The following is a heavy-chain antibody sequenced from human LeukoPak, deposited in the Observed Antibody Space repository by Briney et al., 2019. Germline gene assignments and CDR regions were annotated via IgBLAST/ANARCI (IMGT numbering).Heavy chain of an antibody. Sequence: GGSLRLSCAASGFTFSSYWMSWVRQAPGKGLEWVANIKQDGSEKYYVDSVKGRFTISRDNAKNSLYLQMNSLRAEDTAVYYCARSRLMYYDFWSGPFDYWGQGTLVTVSS. CDR2: IKQDGSEK. CDR3: ARSRLMYYDFWSGPFDY. J-gene: IGHJ4*02. D-gene: IGHD3-3*01. V-gene: IGHV3-7*01. CDR1: GFTFSSYW.